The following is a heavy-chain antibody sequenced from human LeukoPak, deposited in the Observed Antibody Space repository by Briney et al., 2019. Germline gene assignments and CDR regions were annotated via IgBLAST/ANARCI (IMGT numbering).Heavy chain of an antibody. CDR1: GGSISGYY. CDR2: IYYNGIS. J-gene: IGHJ6*02. Sequence: YPSETLSLTCTASGGSISGYYWSWIRQPPGKGLEWIAYIYYNGISNYNPSLKSRVIISVDSSKNQFSLKLTSVTAADTAVYYCAKILTGTGPTMDAWGQGTTVTVSS. CDR3: AKILTGTGPTMDA. V-gene: IGHV4-59*01. D-gene: IGHD1-20*01.